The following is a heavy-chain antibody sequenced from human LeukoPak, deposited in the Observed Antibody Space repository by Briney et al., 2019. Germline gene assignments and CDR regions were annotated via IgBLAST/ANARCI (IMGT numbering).Heavy chain of an antibody. Sequence: GGSLRLSCAASGFTFSSYAMSWVRQPPGKGLEWVSAISGSGGSTYYADSVKGRFTISRDNSKDTLYLQMNSLRAEDTAVYYCAKLMRATSPPFDYWGQGTLVTVSS. D-gene: IGHD5-24*01. V-gene: IGHV3-23*01. CDR3: AKLMRATSPPFDY. CDR1: GFTFSSYA. CDR2: ISGSGGST. J-gene: IGHJ4*02.